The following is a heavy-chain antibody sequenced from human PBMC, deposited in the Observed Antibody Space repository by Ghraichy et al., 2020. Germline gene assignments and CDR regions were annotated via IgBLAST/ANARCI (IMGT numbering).Heavy chain of an antibody. V-gene: IGHV4-31*03. D-gene: IGHD5-18*01. CDR3: ARAFLPDTAMVSVWYFDL. J-gene: IGHJ2*01. Sequence: SETLSLTCTVSGGSISSGGSYWSWIRQHPGKGLEWIGYIYYSGSTYYNPSLKSRLTISVDTSKNQFSLKLSSVTAADTAVYYCARAFLPDTAMVSVWYFDLWGRGTLVTVSS. CDR2: IYYSGST. CDR1: GGSISSGGSY.